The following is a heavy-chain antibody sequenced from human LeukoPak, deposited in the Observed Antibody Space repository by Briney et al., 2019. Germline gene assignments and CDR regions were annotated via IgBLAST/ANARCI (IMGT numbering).Heavy chain of an antibody. CDR1: GFTFTNYW. J-gene: IGHJ4*02. V-gene: IGHV3-7*01. D-gene: IGHD6-6*01. Sequence: GGSLILSCAASGFTFTNYWMSWVHQAPGKGLEWVANIKQDGSEKYYVDSVEGRFTISRDNAKNSLSLQMNSLSGEDTAVYYCVRALGSSSADYWGQGTLVTVSS. CDR3: VRALGSSSADY. CDR2: IKQDGSEK.